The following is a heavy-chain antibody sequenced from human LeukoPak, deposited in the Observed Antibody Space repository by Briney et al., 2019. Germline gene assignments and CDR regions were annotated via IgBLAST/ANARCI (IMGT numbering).Heavy chain of an antibody. CDR3: ARAYSYGYSYFDY. D-gene: IGHD5-18*01. CDR2: IYYSGST. J-gene: IGHJ4*02. Sequence: PSEALSLTCNVSGGSISSYYWSWIRQPPGKGLEWIGNIYYSGSTNYNPSLKSRVTISVDTSKNQFSLKLSSVTAADTAVYYCARAYSYGYSYFDYWGQGTLVTVSS. CDR1: GGSISSYY. V-gene: IGHV4-59*01.